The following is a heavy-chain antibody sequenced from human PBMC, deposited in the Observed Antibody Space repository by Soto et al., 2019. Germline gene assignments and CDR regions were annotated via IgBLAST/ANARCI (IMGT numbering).Heavy chain of an antibody. Sequence: VGSHRLPCAASGLNFSNPWVNWVRQAPGKGLEWVGRIKSKADGGTTDYAAPVKGRFTISRDDSKNTLYLQMNSLKTDDFAVYYCTTADRYGDYAPDYWGQGTRVTVSS. CDR1: GLNFSNPW. CDR2: IKSKADGGTT. D-gene: IGHD4-17*01. J-gene: IGHJ4*02. V-gene: IGHV3-15*07. CDR3: TTADRYGDYAPDY.